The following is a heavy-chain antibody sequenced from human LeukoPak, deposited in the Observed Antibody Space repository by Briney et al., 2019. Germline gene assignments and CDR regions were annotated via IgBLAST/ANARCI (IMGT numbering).Heavy chain of an antibody. J-gene: IGHJ3*02. V-gene: IGHV1-2*02. Sequence: ASVKVSCKASGYTFTGYYMHWVRQAPGQGLEWMGWINPNSGGTNYAPKFQGRVTMTRDTSISTAYMELSRLRSDDTAVYYCAILELELYDAFDIWGQGTMVTVSS. CDR2: INPNSGGT. CDR3: AILELELYDAFDI. D-gene: IGHD1-7*01. CDR1: GYTFTGYY.